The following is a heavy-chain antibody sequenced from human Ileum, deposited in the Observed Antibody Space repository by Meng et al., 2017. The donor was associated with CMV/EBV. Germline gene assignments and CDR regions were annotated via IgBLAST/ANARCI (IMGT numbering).Heavy chain of an antibody. J-gene: IGHJ5*02. V-gene: IGHV4-4*07. CDR2: IYTSGIT. Sequence: QGQLQGPGPGLVKPSETLPLTCTVSGGSIMSYYWTWIRQPAGKGPEWIGRIYTSGITNYNPSLESRVSMSVETSKNQFSLKLSSVTAADTAVYYCAREMRGGSGSFADWFDPWGQGTLVTVSS. CDR1: GGSIMSYY. D-gene: IGHD3-10*01. CDR3: AREMRGGSGSFADWFDP.